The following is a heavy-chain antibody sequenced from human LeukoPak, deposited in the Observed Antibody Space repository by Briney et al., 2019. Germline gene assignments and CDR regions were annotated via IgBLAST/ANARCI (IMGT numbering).Heavy chain of an antibody. CDR2: IIPIFGTA. D-gene: IGHD1-26*01. V-gene: IGHV1-69*13. J-gene: IGHJ4*02. CDR3: ARSYSGSYLGGFDY. CDR1: GGTFSSYA. Sequence: ASVKVSCKASGGTFSSYAISWVRQAPGQGLEWMGGIIPIFGTANYAQKFQGRVTITADESTSTAYMELSSLRSEDTAVYYCARSYSGSYLGGFDYWGQGTLVTVSS.